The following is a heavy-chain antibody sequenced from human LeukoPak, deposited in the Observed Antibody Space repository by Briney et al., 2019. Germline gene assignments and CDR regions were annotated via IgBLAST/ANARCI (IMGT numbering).Heavy chain of an antibody. CDR2: IYTSGST. J-gene: IGHJ2*01. V-gene: IGHV4-4*09. CDR1: GGSISSYY. D-gene: IGHD2-2*01. Sequence: PSETLSLTCTVSGGSISSYYWSWIRQPPGKGLEWIGYIYTSGSTNYNPSLKSRVTISVDTSKNQFSLKLSSVIAADTAVYYCARYCSSTSCAWYFDLWGRGTLVTVSP. CDR3: ARYCSSTSCAWYFDL.